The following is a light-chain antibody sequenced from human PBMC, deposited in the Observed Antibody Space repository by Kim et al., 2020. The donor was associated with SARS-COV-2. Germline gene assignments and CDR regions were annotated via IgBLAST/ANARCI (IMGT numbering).Light chain of an antibody. V-gene: IGLV3-19*01. J-gene: IGLJ3*02. CDR3: NSRDSSGNHLGV. CDR1: SLRRYY. CDR2: GRN. Sequence: LGETAKSTCQEDSLRRYYTNWYQQKPGQAPLLVLYGRNDRPSGIPDRFSGASSGNTASLTIIGAQAEDEADYFCNSRDSSGNHLGVFGGGTQLTVL.